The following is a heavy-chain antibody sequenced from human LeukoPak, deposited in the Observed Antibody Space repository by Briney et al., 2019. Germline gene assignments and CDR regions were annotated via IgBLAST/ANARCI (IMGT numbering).Heavy chain of an antibody. J-gene: IGHJ4*02. V-gene: IGHV3-7*01. CDR3: ARDSQGDDYFLVSTY. CDR2: IKHDGGEE. D-gene: IGHD5-12*01. CDR1: GFTLSSYW. Sequence: PGGSLRLSCAASGFTLSSYWMSWGCQAPGEGVECGANIKHDGGEEYYVDSVKGRFTISRDTAKKSLYLQMNRLRAEDTAVYYCARDSQGDDYFLVSTYWGQGTLVTVSS.